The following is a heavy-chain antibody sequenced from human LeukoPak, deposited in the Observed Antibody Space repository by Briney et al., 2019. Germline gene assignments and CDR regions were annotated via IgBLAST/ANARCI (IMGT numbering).Heavy chain of an antibody. CDR1: GGSINSSSYY. V-gene: IGHV4-39*01. CDR2: IFYSGNT. J-gene: IGHJ4*02. CDR3: ASFPTYYYDTPSD. Sequence: PSETLSLTCTVSGGSINSSSYYWGWIRQPPGKGLEWIGSIFYSGNTYDHPSLKSRVTISVDTSKNQFSLKLSSVTAADTAVYYCASFPTYYYDTPSDWGQGTLVSVSS. D-gene: IGHD3-22*01.